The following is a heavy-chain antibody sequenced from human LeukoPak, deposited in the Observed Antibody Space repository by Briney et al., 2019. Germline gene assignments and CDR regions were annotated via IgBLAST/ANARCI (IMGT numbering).Heavy chain of an antibody. CDR3: AKDFSTYYDFWSGYYVGYFQH. V-gene: IGHV3-30*18. Sequence: PGGSLRLSCAASGFTFSSYGMHWVRQAPGKGLEWVAVISYDGSNKYYADSVKGRFTISRGNSKNTLYLQMNSLRAEDTAVYYCAKDFSTYYDFWSGYYVGYFQHWGQGTLVTVSS. J-gene: IGHJ1*01. D-gene: IGHD3-3*01. CDR1: GFTFSSYG. CDR2: ISYDGSNK.